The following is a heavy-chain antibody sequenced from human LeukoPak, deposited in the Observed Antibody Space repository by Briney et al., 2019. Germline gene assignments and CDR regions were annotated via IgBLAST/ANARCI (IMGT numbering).Heavy chain of an antibody. Sequence: GGSLRLSCVASGFTFRDYGVHWVRQAPGKGLEWVTVIWYDGSNKYYADSVKGRFTISRDNSKNTLYLQMNSLRAEDTAVYYCASGIGDFEYYQHWGQGTLVTVSS. CDR3: ASGIGDFEYYQH. CDR1: GFTFRDYG. CDR2: IWYDGSNK. V-gene: IGHV3-33*01. D-gene: IGHD4-17*01. J-gene: IGHJ1*01.